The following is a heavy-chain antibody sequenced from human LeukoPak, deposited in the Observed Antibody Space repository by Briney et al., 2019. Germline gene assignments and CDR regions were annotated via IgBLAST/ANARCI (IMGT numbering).Heavy chain of an antibody. CDR1: GGSISSYY. J-gene: IGHJ4*02. D-gene: IGHD6-6*01. V-gene: IGHV4-59*08. Sequence: SETLSLTCTVSGGSISSYYWTWIRQPPGKGLGLEWIGYIYYSGGTNYNPSLKSRVTISIDTSKNQVSLKLSSVTAADTAVYYCARLWDSSSSLDYWGQGTLVNVSS. CDR2: IYYSGGT. CDR3: ARLWDSSSSLDY.